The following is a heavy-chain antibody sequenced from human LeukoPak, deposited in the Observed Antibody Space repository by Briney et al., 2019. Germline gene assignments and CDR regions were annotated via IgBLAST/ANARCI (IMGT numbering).Heavy chain of an antibody. Sequence: PSETLSLTCTVSGGSISSSSYYWSWIRQPPGKGLEWIGEINHSGSTNYNPSLKSRVTISVDTSKNQFSLKLSSVTAADTAVYYCARFGRRHYLNWFDPWGQGTLVTVSS. CDR2: INHSGST. J-gene: IGHJ5*02. D-gene: IGHD3-10*01. V-gene: IGHV4-39*07. CDR3: ARFGRRHYLNWFDP. CDR1: GGSISSSSYY.